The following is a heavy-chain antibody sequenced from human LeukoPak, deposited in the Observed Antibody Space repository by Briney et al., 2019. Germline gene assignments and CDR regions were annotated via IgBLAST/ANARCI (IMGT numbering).Heavy chain of an antibody. CDR1: GDSISSDYY. CDR2: IYYGGTT. D-gene: IGHD6-13*01. Sequence: SQTLSLTCTVSGDSISSDYYWSWFRQHPGKGLEWIAYIYYGGTTYYNPSLESRVSISVDTSKNQFSLSLTSVTAADTAVYYCARVPAAGTGPDYWGQGTLVTVSS. CDR3: ARVPAAGTGPDY. V-gene: IGHV4-31*03. J-gene: IGHJ4*02.